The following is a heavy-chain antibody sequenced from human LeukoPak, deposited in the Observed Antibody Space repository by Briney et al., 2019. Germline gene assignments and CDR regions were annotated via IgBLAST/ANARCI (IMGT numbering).Heavy chain of an antibody. CDR1: GFTFSSYG. CDR3: AKLVGATPIDY. CDR2: ISYDGSNK. D-gene: IGHD1-26*01. Sequence: GGSLRLSCAASGFTFSSYGMHWVRQAPGKGLEWVAVISYDGSNKYYADSVKGRFTISRDNSKNTLYLQMNSLRAEDTAVYYCAKLVGATPIDYWSQGTLVTVSS. V-gene: IGHV3-30*18. J-gene: IGHJ4*02.